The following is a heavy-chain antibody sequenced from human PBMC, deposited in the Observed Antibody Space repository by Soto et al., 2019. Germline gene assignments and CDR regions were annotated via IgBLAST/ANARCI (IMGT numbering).Heavy chain of an antibody. CDR3: ARVRWATIFGVVIIGYYGMDV. CDR1: GYTFTSYG. D-gene: IGHD3-3*01. J-gene: IGHJ6*02. Sequence: RASVKVSCKASGYTFTSYGISWVRQAPGQGLEWMGWISAYNGNTNYAQKLQGRVTMTTDTSTSTAYMELRSLRSDDTAVYYCARVRWATIFGVVIIGYYGMDVWGQGTTVTVSS. V-gene: IGHV1-18*04. CDR2: ISAYNGNT.